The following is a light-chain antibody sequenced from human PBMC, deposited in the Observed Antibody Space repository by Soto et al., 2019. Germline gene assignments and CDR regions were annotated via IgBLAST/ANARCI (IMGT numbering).Light chain of an antibody. CDR3: HQRNK. J-gene: IGKJ5*01. V-gene: IGKV3D-11*01. CDR1: QALSAY. CDR2: DAT. Sequence: IVMTQSAASLSVCPGEGDTLSCRASQALSAYLAWYKHKPCKPPRLLIYDATTMATGIPARFSGSRSGKDFTLTISSLEPEDFAVYFCHQRNKFGQGTRLEI.